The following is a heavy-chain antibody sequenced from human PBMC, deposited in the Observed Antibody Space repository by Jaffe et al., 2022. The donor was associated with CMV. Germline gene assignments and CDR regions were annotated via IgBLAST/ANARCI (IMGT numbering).Heavy chain of an antibody. V-gene: IGHV1-69*09. CDR3: ARGSGGDYDSSGYYGYAFDI. D-gene: IGHD3-22*01. J-gene: IGHJ3*02. CDR1: GGTFSSYA. CDR2: IIPILGIA. Sequence: QVQLVQSGAEVKKPGSSVKVSCKASGGTFSSYAISWVRQAPGQGLEWMGRIIPILGIANYAQKFQGRVTITADKSTSTAYMELSSLRSEDTAVYYCARGSGGDYDSSGYYGYAFDIWGQGTMVTVSS.